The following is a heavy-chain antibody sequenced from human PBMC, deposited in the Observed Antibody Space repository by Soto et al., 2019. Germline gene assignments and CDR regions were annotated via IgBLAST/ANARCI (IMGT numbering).Heavy chain of an antibody. CDR3: AREVQVHSPAFVY. CDR2: ISPMFGAA. CDR1: GGTFNTYA. J-gene: IGHJ4*02. D-gene: IGHD2-15*01. Sequence: QVQLVQSGAEMKKPGSSVKVSCQSSGGTFNTYAMNWVRQAPGQGPEWMGDISPMFGAANYAPKFQGRVTITADESTGTSYMQSRSLTSAATAIYVCAREVQVHSPAFVYWGQGTLVTV. V-gene: IGHV1-69*19.